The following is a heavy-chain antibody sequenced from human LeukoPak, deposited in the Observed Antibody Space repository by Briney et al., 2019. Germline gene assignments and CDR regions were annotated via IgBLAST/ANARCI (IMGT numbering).Heavy chain of an antibody. J-gene: IGHJ5*02. CDR2: IDSSSSHI. Sequence: GGFLRLSCAASGFTFSSYSMNWVRQAPGKGLEWVSSIDSSSSHIYYADSLKGRFTISRDNAKNSLYLQMNSLRAEDTALYHCARDSISSSGYLGWFDPWGQGTLVTVSS. CDR1: GFTFSSYS. CDR3: ARDSISSSGYLGWFDP. D-gene: IGHD3-22*01. V-gene: IGHV3-21*04.